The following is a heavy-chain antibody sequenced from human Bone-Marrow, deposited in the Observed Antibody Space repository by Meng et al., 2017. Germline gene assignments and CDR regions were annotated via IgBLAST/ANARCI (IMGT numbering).Heavy chain of an antibody. CDR3: ARGEVIIDSRYYFDD. CDR1: RGTFSAYV. D-gene: IGHD3-10*01. Sequence: SVKVSCKASRGTFSAYVITWVRQAPGQGLEWMGGIIPMFGTETYAHKVQGRVTITADEATRTAFMELSGLRSEDTAVYYCARGEVIIDSRYYFDDWGQGTLVTVSS. V-gene: IGHV1-69*13. CDR2: IIPMFGTE. J-gene: IGHJ4*02.